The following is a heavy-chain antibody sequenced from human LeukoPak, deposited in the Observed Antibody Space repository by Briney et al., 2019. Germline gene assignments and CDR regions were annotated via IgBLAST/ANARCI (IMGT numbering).Heavy chain of an antibody. CDR2: IYYSGST. CDR1: GFTVSTNY. Sequence: GSLRLSCVVSGFTVSTNYMSWIRQPPGKGLEWIGYIYYSGSTNYNPSLKSRVTVSVDTSKNQFSLKLSSVTAADTAVYYCARGENSGSYYHWFDPWGQGTLVTVSS. V-gene: IGHV4-59*02. J-gene: IGHJ5*02. D-gene: IGHD1-26*01. CDR3: ARGENSGSYYHWFDP.